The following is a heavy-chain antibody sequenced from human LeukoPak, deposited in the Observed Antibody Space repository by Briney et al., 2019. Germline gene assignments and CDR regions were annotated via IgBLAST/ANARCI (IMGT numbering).Heavy chain of an antibody. CDR2: INPNSGST. D-gene: IGHD6-19*01. Sequence: VSVKVSCKASGYTFIGHFIHWVRQAPGQGLEWMGWINPNSGSTNYAQKFKGRVTMTRDTSISTTYMELNSLRSDDTALYYCTRDRGYGWYVSDHWGQGTLVTVSS. CDR3: TRDRGYGWYVSDH. V-gene: IGHV1-2*02. J-gene: IGHJ4*02. CDR1: GYTFIGHF.